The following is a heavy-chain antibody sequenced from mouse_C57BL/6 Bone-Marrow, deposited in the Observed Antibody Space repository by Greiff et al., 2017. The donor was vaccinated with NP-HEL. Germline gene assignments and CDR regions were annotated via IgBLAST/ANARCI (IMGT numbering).Heavy chain of an antibody. CDR1: GYTFTDYY. J-gene: IGHJ3*01. D-gene: IGHD2-3*01. CDR2: INPNNGGT. Sequence: EVQLQQSGPELVKPGASVKISCKASGYTFTDYYMNWVKQSHGKSLEWIGDINPNNGGTSYNQKFKGKATLTVDKSSSTAYMELRSLTSEDSAVYYCARGMGLTWFAYWGQGTLVTVS. V-gene: IGHV1-26*01. CDR3: ARGMGLTWFAY.